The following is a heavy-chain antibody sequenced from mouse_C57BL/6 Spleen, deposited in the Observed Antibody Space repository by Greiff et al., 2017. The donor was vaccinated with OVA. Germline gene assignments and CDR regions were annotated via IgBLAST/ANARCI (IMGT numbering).Heavy chain of an antibody. V-gene: IGHV1-18*01. Sequence: EVKLQQSGPELVKPGASVKIPCKASGYTFTDYNMDWVKQSHGKSLEWIGDINPNNGGTIYNQKFKGKATLTVDKSSSTAYMELRSLTSEDTAVYYCASIGGYYGFAYWGQGTLVTVSA. CDR2: INPNNGGT. CDR3: ASIGGYYGFAY. J-gene: IGHJ3*01. CDR1: GYTFTDYN. D-gene: IGHD1-1*01.